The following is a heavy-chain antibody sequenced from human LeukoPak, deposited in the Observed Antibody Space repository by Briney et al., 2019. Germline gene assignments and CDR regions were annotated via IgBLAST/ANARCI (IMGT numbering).Heavy chain of an antibody. CDR3: TSTPVDYYDSSGGEFDY. Sequence: PGGSLRLSCAASGFTFSNAWMSWVRQAPGKGLEWVGRIKSKTDGGTTDYAAPVKGRFTISRDDSKNTLYLQMNSLKTEDTAVYYCTSTPVDYYDSSGGEFDYWGQGTLVTVSS. CDR1: GFTFSNAW. J-gene: IGHJ4*02. CDR2: IKSKTDGGTT. D-gene: IGHD3-22*01. V-gene: IGHV3-15*01.